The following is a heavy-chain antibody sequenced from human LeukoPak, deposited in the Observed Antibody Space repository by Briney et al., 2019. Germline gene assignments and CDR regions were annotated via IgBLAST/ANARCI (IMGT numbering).Heavy chain of an antibody. CDR2: INHSGST. V-gene: IGHV4-34*01. CDR1: GGSFSGYY. D-gene: IGHD2-2*01. CDR3: ARSCGSTSCCRY. J-gene: IGHJ4*02. Sequence: PSETLSLTCAVYGGSFSGYYWSWIRQPPGKGLEWIGEINHSGSTNYNPSLKSRVTISVDTSKNQFSLKLSSVTAADTAVYYCARSCGSTSCCRYWGQGTLVTVSS.